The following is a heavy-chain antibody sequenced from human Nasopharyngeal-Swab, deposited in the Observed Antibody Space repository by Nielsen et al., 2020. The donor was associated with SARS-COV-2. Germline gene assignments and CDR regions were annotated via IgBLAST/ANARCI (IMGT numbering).Heavy chain of an antibody. D-gene: IGHD4-17*01. Sequence: GESLKISCAASGFTFSSYGMHWVRQAPGKGLEWVAVIWYDGSNKYYADSVKGRFTISRDNSKNTLYLQMNSLRAEDTAVYYCAKDPTTVTTFWFDPWGQGTLVTVSS. CDR1: GFTFSSYG. CDR3: AKDPTTVTTFWFDP. J-gene: IGHJ5*02. CDR2: IWYDGSNK. V-gene: IGHV3-33*06.